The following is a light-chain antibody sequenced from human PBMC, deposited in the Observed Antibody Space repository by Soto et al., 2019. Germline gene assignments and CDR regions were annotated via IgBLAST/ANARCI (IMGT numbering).Light chain of an antibody. Sequence: QLTQPPSGLSSSVGGRVTISRRASQGISSYLAWYQQKPGKAPELLIYAASTLQSGVPSRFSGSGSGTDFTLTISCLQSEDFATYYCQQYYSFPRTFGQGTKVDI. CDR1: QGISSY. CDR2: AAS. V-gene: IGKV1-9*01. CDR3: QQYYSFPRT. J-gene: IGKJ1*01.